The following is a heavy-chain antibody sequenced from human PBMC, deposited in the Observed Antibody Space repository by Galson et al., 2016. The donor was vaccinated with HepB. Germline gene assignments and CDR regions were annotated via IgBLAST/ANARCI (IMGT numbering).Heavy chain of an antibody. V-gene: IGHV3-23*01. CDR1: GFTFITYA. CDR2: ISSTGSNT. CDR3: ARGRITGATKYNYYYLDV. D-gene: IGHD1-7*01. Sequence: SLRLSCAASGFTFITYAINWVRQAPGKGLEWVSAISSTGSNTYFADSVKGRFTISRDNSKNTVYLQMNSLRAEDTGVYHCARGRITGATKYNYYYLDVWGKGATVTVS. J-gene: IGHJ6*03.